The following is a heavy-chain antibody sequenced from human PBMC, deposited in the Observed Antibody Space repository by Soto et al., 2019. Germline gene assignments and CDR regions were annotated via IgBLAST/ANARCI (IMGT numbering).Heavy chain of an antibody. CDR2: MYYSGST. Sequence: SETLSLTCTVSGGSISSYYWSWIRQPPGKGLECIGYMYYSGSTNYNPSLKSRVTISVDTSKNQFSLKLSSVTAADTAVYYCASARDCSSTNCYPYYFDYWGQGTLVTVSS. D-gene: IGHD2-2*01. V-gene: IGHV4-59*08. CDR3: ASARDCSSTNCYPYYFDY. J-gene: IGHJ4*02. CDR1: GGSISSYY.